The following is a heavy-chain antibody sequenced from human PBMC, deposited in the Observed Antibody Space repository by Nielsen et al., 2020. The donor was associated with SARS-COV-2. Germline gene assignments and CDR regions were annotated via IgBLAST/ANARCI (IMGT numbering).Heavy chain of an antibody. CDR2: SIPIFGTA. Sequence: SVKVSCKASGGTFSSYAISWVRQAPGQGLEWMGGSIPIFGTANYAQKFQGRVTITADESTSTAYMELSSLGSEDTAVYYCARGGRVRFLEWSYYYYMDVWGKGTTVTVSS. D-gene: IGHD3-3*01. CDR1: GGTFSSYA. J-gene: IGHJ6*03. CDR3: ARGGRVRFLEWSYYYYMDV. V-gene: IGHV1-69*13.